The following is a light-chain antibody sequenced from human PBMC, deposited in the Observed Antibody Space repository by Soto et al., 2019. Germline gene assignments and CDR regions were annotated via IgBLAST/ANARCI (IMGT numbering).Light chain of an antibody. V-gene: IGLV1-40*01. CDR3: QSYDNSLSANVV. J-gene: IGLJ2*01. CDR2: GNS. Sequence: QPVLTQPPSVSGAPGQRVTISCTGSSSNIGAGYDVHWYQQLPGTAPKLLIYGNSNRPSGVPDRFSGSKSGTSASLAITGLQAEDEADYYCQSYDNSLSANVVFGGGTKLTVL. CDR1: SSNIGAGYD.